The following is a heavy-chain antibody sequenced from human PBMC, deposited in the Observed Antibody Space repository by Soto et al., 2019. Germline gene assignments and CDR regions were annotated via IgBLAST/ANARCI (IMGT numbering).Heavy chain of an antibody. J-gene: IGHJ4*02. D-gene: IGHD3-22*01. Sequence: SVKVSCKASGGTFSSYAISWVRQAPGQGLEWMGGIIPIFGTANYAQKFQGRVTITADESTSTAYMELSSLRSEDTAVYYCATHPPPGYYDSSGYRLPYFDYWGQGTLVTVSS. CDR1: GGTFSSYA. CDR3: ATHPPPGYYDSSGYRLPYFDY. CDR2: IIPIFGTA. V-gene: IGHV1-69*13.